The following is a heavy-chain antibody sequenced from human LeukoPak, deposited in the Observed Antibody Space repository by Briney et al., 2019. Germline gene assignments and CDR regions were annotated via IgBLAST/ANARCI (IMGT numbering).Heavy chain of an antibody. Sequence: ASVKVSCKASGYTFTSYGISWVRQAPGQGLEWMGWISAYNGNTNYAQKLQGRVTMTTDTSTSTAYMELRSLRSDDTAAYYCARQFSTYYYDSSGYLYWGQGTLVTVSS. CDR1: GYTFTSYG. CDR2: ISAYNGNT. V-gene: IGHV1-18*01. D-gene: IGHD3-22*01. J-gene: IGHJ4*02. CDR3: ARQFSTYYYDSSGYLY.